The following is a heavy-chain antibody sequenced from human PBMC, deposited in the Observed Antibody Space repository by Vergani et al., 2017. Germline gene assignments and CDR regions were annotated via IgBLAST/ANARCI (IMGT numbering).Heavy chain of an antibody. CDR2: ISSSSSTI. Sequence: EVQLVESGGGLVQPGGSLRLSCAASGFTFSSYSMNWVRQAPGKGLEWVSYISSSSSTIYYADSVKGRFTISRDNAKNSLYLQMNSLRAEDTAVYYCARDLRGSYYYYYMDVWGKGTTVTVSS. CDR1: GFTFSSYS. J-gene: IGHJ6*03. CDR3: ARDLRGSYYYYYMDV. D-gene: IGHD3-16*01. V-gene: IGHV3-48*01.